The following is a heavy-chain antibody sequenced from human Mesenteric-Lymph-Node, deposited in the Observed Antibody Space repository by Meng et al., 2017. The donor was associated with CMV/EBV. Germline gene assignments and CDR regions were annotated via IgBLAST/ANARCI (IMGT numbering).Heavy chain of an antibody. J-gene: IGHJ4*02. CDR3: ARDGVVTTMLRGGNFYYFDN. V-gene: IGHV3-23*01. D-gene: IGHD3-10*01. Sequence: GESLKISCEASGFTFTNFAMAWVRQAPGKGLEWVSGIGISDGSTYYADSVGGRFTISRDSSKNTLYLQMNGLTADDTAVYYCARDGVVTTMLRGGNFYYFDNWGRGTLVTVSS. CDR1: GFTFTNFA. CDR2: IGISDGST.